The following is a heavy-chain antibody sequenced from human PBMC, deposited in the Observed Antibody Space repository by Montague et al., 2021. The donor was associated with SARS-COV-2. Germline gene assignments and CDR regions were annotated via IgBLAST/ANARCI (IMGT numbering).Heavy chain of an antibody. CDR3: ARLGDGVVPSPILEVGRYYSYYYLDX. J-gene: IGHJ6*03. CDR1: GGSFSTYS. V-gene: IGHV4-34*01. CDR2: IHHGGST. D-gene: IGHD2-2*02. Sequence: SETLSLTCAVHGGSFSTYSWNWIRQPPWKGLEWIWEIHHGGSTNYYPSLKIRVTISADTSKNHFSLKLTSVASADTAVYYCARLGDGVVPSPILEVGRYYSYYYLDXWGKGTPVTVSS.